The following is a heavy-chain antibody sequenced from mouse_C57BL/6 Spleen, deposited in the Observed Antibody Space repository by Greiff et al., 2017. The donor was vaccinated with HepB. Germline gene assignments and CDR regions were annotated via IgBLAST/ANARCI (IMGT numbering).Heavy chain of an antibody. D-gene: IGHD1-1*01. V-gene: IGHV1-15*01. CDR3: TRRGFITTVVATGYYAMDY. Sequence: QVQLQQSGAELVRPGASVTLSCKASGYTFTDYEMHWVKQTPVHGLEWIGAIDPETGGTAYNQKFKGKAILTADKSSSTAYMELRSLTSEDSAVYYCTRRGFITTVVATGYYAMDYWGQGTSVTVSS. CDR1: GYTFTDYE. CDR2: IDPETGGT. J-gene: IGHJ4*01.